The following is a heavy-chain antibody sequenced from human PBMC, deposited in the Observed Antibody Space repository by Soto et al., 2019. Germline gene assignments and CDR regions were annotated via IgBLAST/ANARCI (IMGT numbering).Heavy chain of an antibody. CDR2: ISAYNGNT. CDR3: AREVLERLLYGWFDP. J-gene: IGHJ5*02. V-gene: IGHV1-18*01. D-gene: IGHD3-3*01. Sequence: ASVKVSCKASGYTFTSYGISWVRQAPGQGLEWMGWISAYNGNTNYAQKLQGRVTMTTDTSTSTAYMELRSLRSDDTAVYYCAREVLERLLYGWFDPWGQGTLVTVSS. CDR1: GYTFTSYG.